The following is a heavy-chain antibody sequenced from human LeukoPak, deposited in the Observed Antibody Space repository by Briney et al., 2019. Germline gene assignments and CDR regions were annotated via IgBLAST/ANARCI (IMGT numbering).Heavy chain of an antibody. V-gene: IGHV1-69*01. CDR1: GGTFTSYA. CDR2: VIPTFGTA. D-gene: IGHD6-13*01. Sequence: SVKVSCKASGGTFTSYAINWVRQAPGQGLEWMGGVIPTFGTANYAQKFQGRVRINADESTGPAYMELSSLRSGDTAVYYCATGRWNSSSWGDYWGEGTLVSVSS. CDR3: ATGRWNSSSWGDY. J-gene: IGHJ4*02.